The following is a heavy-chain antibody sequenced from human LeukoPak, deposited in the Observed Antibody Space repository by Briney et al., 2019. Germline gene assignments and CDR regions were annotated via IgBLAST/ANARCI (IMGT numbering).Heavy chain of an antibody. Sequence: GSLRLSCAASGNYWMHWVRQAPGKGLVWVSHINSDGSWTSYADSVKGRFTISKDNAKNTVYLQMNNLRAEDTAVYYCVSFYEAYWGRGTLVTVSS. CDR2: INSDGSWT. J-gene: IGHJ4*02. CDR1: GNYW. V-gene: IGHV3-74*01. CDR3: VSFYEAY. D-gene: IGHD2/OR15-2a*01.